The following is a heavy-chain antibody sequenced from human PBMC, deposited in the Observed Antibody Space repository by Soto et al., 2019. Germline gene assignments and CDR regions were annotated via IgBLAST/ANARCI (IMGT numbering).Heavy chain of an antibody. D-gene: IGHD3-3*01. J-gene: IGHJ4*02. CDR3: ARHGGDY. V-gene: IGHV4-59*08. Sequence: ESLKISCKGSGYAFSTYWNWIRQPPGKGLEWIGCVYYSGSTSYNPSLKSRVTISIDTSKNQFSLKLSSVTAADTAVYYCARHGGDYWGQGTLVTVSS. CDR2: VYYSGST. CDR1: GYAFSTY.